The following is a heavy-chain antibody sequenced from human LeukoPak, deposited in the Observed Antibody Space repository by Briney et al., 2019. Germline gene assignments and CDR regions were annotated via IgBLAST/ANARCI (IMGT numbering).Heavy chain of an antibody. J-gene: IGHJ4*02. CDR2: ISGSGGST. V-gene: IGHV3-23*01. Sequence: GGSLRLSCAASGFTFSSYAMSWVRQAPGKGLEWVSAISGSGGSTYYADSVKGRFTISRDNSKNTLYLQMNSLRAEDTAVYYCARRGVSGSYNYWGQGTLVTVSS. CDR1: GFTFSSYA. D-gene: IGHD1-26*01. CDR3: ARRGVSGSYNY.